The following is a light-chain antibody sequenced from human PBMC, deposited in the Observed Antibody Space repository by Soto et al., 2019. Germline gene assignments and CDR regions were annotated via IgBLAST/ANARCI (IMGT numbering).Light chain of an antibody. CDR3: QQYYATPLS. Sequence: DIVMTQSPNSLAVSLGERATINCKSSQSLLYNSNNKNYFGWYQQKPGQPPKLLISWASTREPVVPDRFSGSGSGTDFSLTVSSLQAGDVAVYYCQQYYATPLSFGGGTWVRIK. J-gene: IGKJ4*01. CDR1: QSLLYNSNNKNY. CDR2: WAS. V-gene: IGKV4-1*01.